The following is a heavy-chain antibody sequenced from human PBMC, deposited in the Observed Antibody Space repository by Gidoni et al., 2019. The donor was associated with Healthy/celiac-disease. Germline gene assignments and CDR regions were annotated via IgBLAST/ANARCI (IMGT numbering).Heavy chain of an antibody. CDR3: ARPLRPYYDSSGYYRYYYYYGMDV. CDR1: GFPFSSYG. Sequence: QVQLVESGGCVVQPGRSLRLSCAASGFPFSSYGMHWVRQAPGKGLEGVAVIWYDGSNKYYADSVKGRFTISRDNSKNTLYLQMNSLRAEDTAVYYCARPLRPYYDSSGYYRYYYYYGMDVWGQGTTVTVSS. D-gene: IGHD3-22*01. J-gene: IGHJ6*02. CDR2: IWYDGSNK. V-gene: IGHV3-33*01.